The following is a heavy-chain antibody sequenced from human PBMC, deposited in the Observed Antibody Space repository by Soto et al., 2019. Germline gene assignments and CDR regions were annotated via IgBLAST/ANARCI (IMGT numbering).Heavy chain of an antibody. D-gene: IGHD6-19*01. Sequence: QVQLVESGGGVVQPGRSLRLSCAASGFTFSSYGMHWVRQAPGKGLEWVAVISYDGSNKYYADSVKGRFTISRDNSKNTLYRQMNSLRAEDTAVYYCAKDQGIAVTRRRVAFDIWGQRTMVTVSS. CDR2: ISYDGSNK. CDR1: GFTFSSYG. V-gene: IGHV3-30*18. CDR3: AKDQGIAVTRRRVAFDI. J-gene: IGHJ3*02.